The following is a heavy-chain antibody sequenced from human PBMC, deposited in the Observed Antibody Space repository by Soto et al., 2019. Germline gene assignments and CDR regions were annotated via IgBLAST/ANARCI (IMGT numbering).Heavy chain of an antibody. V-gene: IGHV3-30*18. J-gene: IGHJ6*02. CDR3: AKGSSSVYYYYYGMDV. CDR1: GFNFKSYG. CDR2: ISFDGSNK. Sequence: GGSLRLSCAASGFNFKSYGMHWVRQAPGKGLEWVAVISFDGSNKYYADSVKGRFTISRDNSKNTLYLQVNSLRPEDTAVYYCAKGSSSVYYYYYGMDVWGQGTTVTSP. D-gene: IGHD6-6*01.